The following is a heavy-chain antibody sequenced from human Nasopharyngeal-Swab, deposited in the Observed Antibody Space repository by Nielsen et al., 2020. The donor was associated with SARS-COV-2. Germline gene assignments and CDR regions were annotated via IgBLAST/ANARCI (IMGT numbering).Heavy chain of an antibody. D-gene: IGHD2/OR15-2a*01. CDR2: IVGSGDNSGSGGST. J-gene: IGHJ4*02. CDR1: GYSFRTYG. V-gene: IGHV3-23*01. Sequence: GGSLRLSCVASGYSFRTYGMSWVRQAPGKGLEWVAAIVGSGDNSGSGGSTYYADSVTGRFTISRDNSKNTLYLQMNSLRAEDTAIYYCAKDLKGPYFFWGQGTLVTVSS. CDR3: AKDLKGPYFF.